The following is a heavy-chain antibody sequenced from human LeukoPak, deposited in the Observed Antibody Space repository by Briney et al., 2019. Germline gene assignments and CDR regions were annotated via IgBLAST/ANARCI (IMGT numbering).Heavy chain of an antibody. Sequence: SETLSLTCAVSGGSISSGGYPWSWIRQPPGKGLEWIGYIYHSGSTYYNPSLKSRVTISVDRSKNQFSLKLSSVTAADTAVYYCARILGDYYDSKYAFDIWGQGTMVTVSS. J-gene: IGHJ3*02. D-gene: IGHD3-22*01. CDR2: IYHSGST. V-gene: IGHV4-30-2*01. CDR1: GGSISSGGYP. CDR3: ARILGDYYDSKYAFDI.